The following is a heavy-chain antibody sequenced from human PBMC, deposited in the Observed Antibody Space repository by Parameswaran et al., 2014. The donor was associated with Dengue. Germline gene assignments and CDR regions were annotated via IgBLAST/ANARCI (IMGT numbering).Heavy chain of an antibody. Sequence: RWIRQPPGKGLEWVGFIRSKAYGGTTEYAASVKGRFTISRDDSKSIAYLQMNSLKTEDTAVYYCTTLEGHDYGDFLFNYGMDVWGQGTTVTVSS. D-gene: IGHD4-17*01. CDR2: IRSKAYGGTT. CDR3: TTLEGHDYGDFLFNYGMDV. J-gene: IGHJ6*02. V-gene: IGHV3-49*02.